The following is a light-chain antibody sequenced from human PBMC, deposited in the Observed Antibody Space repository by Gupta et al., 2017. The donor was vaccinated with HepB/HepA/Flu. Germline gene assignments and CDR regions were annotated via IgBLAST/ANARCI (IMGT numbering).Light chain of an antibody. CDR2: DVS. CDR3: SSYAGPYTSI. J-gene: IGLJ2*01. Sequence: QSALTQPRSVSGSPGQSVTISCSGTSSDVGGYGYNYVSWYQQHPGKVPKLMIYDVSKRPSGVPDRCSGSKSGETASLTISGLQTEDEADYYCSSYAGPYTSIIGEGTKVTVL. V-gene: IGLV2-11*01. CDR1: SSDVGGYGYNY.